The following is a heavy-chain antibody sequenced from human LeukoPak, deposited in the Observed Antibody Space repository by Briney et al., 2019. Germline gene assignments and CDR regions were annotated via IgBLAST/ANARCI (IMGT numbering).Heavy chain of an antibody. J-gene: IGHJ5*02. CDR3: ALGMTTVRDWFDP. D-gene: IGHD4-11*01. CDR1: GYTFTGYY. CDR2: INPNSGGR. Sequence: GASVKVSCKASGYTFTGYYMHWVRQAPGQGLEWMGWINPNSGGRNYAQKFQGRVTMTRDTSISTAYMELSRLRSDDTAVYYCALGMTTVRDWFDPWGQGTLVTVSS. V-gene: IGHV1-2*02.